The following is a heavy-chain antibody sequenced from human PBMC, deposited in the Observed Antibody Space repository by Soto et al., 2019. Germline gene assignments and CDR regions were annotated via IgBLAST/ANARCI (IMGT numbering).Heavy chain of an antibody. D-gene: IGHD5-18*01. Sequence: LSLTCTVPGGSISSAAYYWSWIRQHPGKGLEWIGYISHSGSTYYTPSLKSRVIISADTSKNQFSLNLTSVTAADTAVYYCAREYTYGSNFFDCWGQGALVTVSS. J-gene: IGHJ4*02. CDR2: ISHSGST. CDR3: AREYTYGSNFFDC. CDR1: GGSISSAAYY. V-gene: IGHV4-31*03.